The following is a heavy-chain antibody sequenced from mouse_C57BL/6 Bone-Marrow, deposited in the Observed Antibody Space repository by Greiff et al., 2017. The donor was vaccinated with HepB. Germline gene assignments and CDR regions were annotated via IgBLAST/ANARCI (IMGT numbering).Heavy chain of an antibody. CDR3: QSSYYYGSSYYFDY. D-gene: IGHD1-1*01. J-gene: IGHJ2*01. Sequence: DVHLVESGGGLVQPGGSMKLSCVASGFTFSNYWMNWVRQSPEKGLEWVAQIRLKSDNYATHYAESVKGRFTISRDDSKSSVYLQMNNLRAEDTGIYYCQSSYYYGSSYYFDYWGQGTTLTVAS. V-gene: IGHV6-3*01. CDR1: GFTFSNYW. CDR2: IRLKSDNYAT.